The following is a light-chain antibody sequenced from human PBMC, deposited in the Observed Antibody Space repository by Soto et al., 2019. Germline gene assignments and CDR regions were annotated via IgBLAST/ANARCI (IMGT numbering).Light chain of an antibody. CDR1: SSDVGSYNL. CDR2: EAT. J-gene: IGLJ2*01. V-gene: IGLV2-14*02. CDR3: AAWHDSLSGVI. Sequence: QPASVSGSPEQSITISCTGTSSDVGSYNLVSWYQQHPGKAPKVMIYEATKRPSGVPDRFSASKSGTSASLAISGLRSEDEADYYCAAWHDSLSGVIFGGGTKLTVL.